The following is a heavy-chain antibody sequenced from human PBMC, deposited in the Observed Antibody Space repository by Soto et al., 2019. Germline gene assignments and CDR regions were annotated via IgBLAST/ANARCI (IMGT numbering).Heavy chain of an antibody. CDR2: ISGSGGST. V-gene: IGHV3-23*01. D-gene: IGHD6-6*01. CDR1: GFTFSSYA. J-gene: IGHJ4*02. Sequence: EVQLLESGGGLVQPGGSLRLSCAASGFTFSSYAMSWVRQAPGKGLAWVSAISGSGGSTYYADSVKGRFTISRDNSKNTLYLQMNSLRAEDTAVYYCAKLGFIGSSFHLDYWGQGSLVTVSS. CDR3: AKLGFIGSSFHLDY.